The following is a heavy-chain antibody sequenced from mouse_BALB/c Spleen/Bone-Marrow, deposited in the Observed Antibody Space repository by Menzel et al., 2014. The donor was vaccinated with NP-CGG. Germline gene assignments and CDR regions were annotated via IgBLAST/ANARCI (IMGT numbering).Heavy chain of an antibody. CDR1: GFDFSRYW. V-gene: IGHV4-1*02. Sequence: DVQLQESGGGLVQPGGSLKLSCAASGFDFSRYWMSWVRQAPGKGLEWIGEINPDSSTINYTPSLKDKFIISRDNAKNTLYLQMSKVRSEDTALHYCARQGYYGKGDYWGQGTTLTVSS. D-gene: IGHD2-1*01. CDR3: ARQGYYGKGDY. J-gene: IGHJ2*01. CDR2: INPDSSTI.